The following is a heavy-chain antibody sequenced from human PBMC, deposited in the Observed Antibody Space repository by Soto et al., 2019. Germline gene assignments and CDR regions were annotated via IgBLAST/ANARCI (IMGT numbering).Heavy chain of an antibody. CDR3: ARESEDLTSNFDY. CDR1: GFTFTRYS. V-gene: IGHV3-21*04. Sequence: PGGSLRLSCAASGFTFTRYSMNWVRQAPGKGLEWVSSISSTTNYIYYADSMKGRFTVSRDNAKNSGYLEVNSLSAEDPALYYCARESEDLTSNFDYWGQGTLVTVSS. J-gene: IGHJ4*02. CDR2: ISSTTNYI.